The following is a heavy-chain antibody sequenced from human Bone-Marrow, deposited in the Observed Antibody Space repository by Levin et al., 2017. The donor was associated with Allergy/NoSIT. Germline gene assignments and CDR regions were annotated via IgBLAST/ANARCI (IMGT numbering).Heavy chain of an antibody. Sequence: PGGSLRLSCVGSGFIFGGQWMSWARQAPGEGLQWVAKTNQDGSHISYLESVRGRFTISRDNAKSSLFLEMNSLRVEDTAVYYCVRAGVGRGYDSLLGAWGPGTLVTVSS. V-gene: IGHV3-7*04. CDR2: TNQDGSHI. D-gene: IGHD1-1*01. CDR1: GFIFGGQW. J-gene: IGHJ5*02. CDR3: VRAGVGRGYDSLLGA.